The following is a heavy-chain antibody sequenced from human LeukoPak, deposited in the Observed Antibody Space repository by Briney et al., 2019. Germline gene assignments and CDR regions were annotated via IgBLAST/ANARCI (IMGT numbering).Heavy chain of an antibody. J-gene: IGHJ3*02. CDR2: ISWNSGSI. V-gene: IGHV3-9*01. CDR1: GFTFDDYA. D-gene: IGHD6-13*01. CDR3: AKTASGYSFLEDAFDI. Sequence: GGSLRLSCAASGFTFDDYAMHWVRQAPGKGLEWVSGISWNSGSIGYADSVKGRFTISRDNAKNSLYLQMNSLRAADTALYYCAKTASGYSFLEDAFDIWGQGTMVTVSS.